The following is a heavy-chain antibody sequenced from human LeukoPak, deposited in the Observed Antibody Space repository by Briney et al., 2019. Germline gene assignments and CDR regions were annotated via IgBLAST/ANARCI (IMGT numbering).Heavy chain of an antibody. Sequence: ASVKVSCKASGYTFTSYYMHWVRQAPGQGLEWMGIINPSGGSTSYAQKFQGRVTMPRDTSTSTVYMELSSLRSEDTAVYYCARFPPPSGKETYYYGMDLWGQGTTVTVSS. CDR2: INPSGGST. CDR1: GYTFTSYY. CDR3: ARFPPPSGKETYYYGMDL. J-gene: IGHJ6*02. D-gene: IGHD3-10*01. V-gene: IGHV1-46*01.